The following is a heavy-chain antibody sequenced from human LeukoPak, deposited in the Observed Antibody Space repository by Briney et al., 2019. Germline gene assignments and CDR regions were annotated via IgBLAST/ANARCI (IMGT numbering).Heavy chain of an antibody. CDR3: AKGRQQWWTFDVLDN. J-gene: IGHJ3*02. D-gene: IGHD5-18*01. V-gene: IGHV3-30*18. CDR1: GFTFSSYG. CDR2: ISFDGGKK. Sequence: TGRSLGLSCAASGFTFSSYGMHWVRQAPGKGLEWVALISFDGGKKYYADSVKGQFTISRDNSKNTLYLQMNSLTPDDTAVYYCAKGRQQWWTFDVLDNWGQGTMVSVSS.